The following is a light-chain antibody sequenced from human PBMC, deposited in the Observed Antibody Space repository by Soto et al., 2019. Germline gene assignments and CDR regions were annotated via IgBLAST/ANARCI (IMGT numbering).Light chain of an antibody. Sequence: DIQLTQSPSFLSASVGDRVTITCRASQGLSSDLAWYQQKPGKAPKLLIYAASTLQSGVPSRFSGSGSGTELTLTISSLQPEDFATYYCQQLNSYPITFGHGTRREIK. CDR1: QGLSSD. CDR3: QQLNSYPIT. V-gene: IGKV1-9*01. J-gene: IGKJ5*01. CDR2: AAS.